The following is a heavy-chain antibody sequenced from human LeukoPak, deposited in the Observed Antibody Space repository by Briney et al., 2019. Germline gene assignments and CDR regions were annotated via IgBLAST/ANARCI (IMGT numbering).Heavy chain of an antibody. J-gene: IGHJ4*02. CDR3: VRGTGY. Sequence: GGSLRLSCSVSGFTFSTYVMHWVRQAPGKGLEYVSAISSNGDNTYYADSVKGRFTISRDNSKNTLYLQRSSLRADDTAVYYGVRGTGYWGQGTLVTVSS. CDR1: GFTFSTYV. CDR2: ISSNGDNT. V-gene: IGHV3-64D*06.